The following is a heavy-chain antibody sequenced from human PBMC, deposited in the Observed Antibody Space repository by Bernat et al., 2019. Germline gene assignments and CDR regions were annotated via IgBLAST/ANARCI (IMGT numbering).Heavy chain of an antibody. CDR2: IYYSGST. Sequence: QLQLQESGPGLVKPSETLSLTCTVSGGSISSSSYYWGWIRQPPGKGLEWIGSIYYSGSTYYNPSLKSRVTISVDTSKNQFSPKLSSVTAADTAVYYCARRSTQSHFDYWGQGTLVTVSS. V-gene: IGHV4-39*01. CDR1: GGSISSSSYY. J-gene: IGHJ4*02. CDR3: ARRSTQSHFDY.